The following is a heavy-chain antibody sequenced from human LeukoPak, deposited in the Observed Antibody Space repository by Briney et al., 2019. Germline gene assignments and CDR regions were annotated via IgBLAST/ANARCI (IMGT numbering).Heavy chain of an antibody. Sequence: ASVKVSCKASGYSFTSYGFNWVRQAPGQGLEWMGWMSAYNGKTNYAHSLQGRVTVTADTSTSTAYMELRSLRSDDTAVYYCARSRYDSDAFDIWGQGTMVTVSS. D-gene: IGHD3-16*01. J-gene: IGHJ3*02. V-gene: IGHV1-18*01. CDR3: ARSRYDSDAFDI. CDR2: MSAYNGKT. CDR1: GYSFTSYG.